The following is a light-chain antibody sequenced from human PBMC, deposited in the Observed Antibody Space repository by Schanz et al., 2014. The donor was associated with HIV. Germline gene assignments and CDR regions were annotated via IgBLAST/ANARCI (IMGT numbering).Light chain of an antibody. CDR3: QSYDSGLSGWV. V-gene: IGLV1-40*01. CDR1: SSNIGPGYD. Sequence: QSVLTQPPSVSGAPGQGVTISCTGSSSNIGPGYDVPWYQQLPGTAPKHLIFANRDRPSGVPDRFSGSKSGTSASLAITGLQAEDEADYYCQSYDSGLSGWVFGGGTKLTVL. CDR2: ANR. J-gene: IGLJ3*02.